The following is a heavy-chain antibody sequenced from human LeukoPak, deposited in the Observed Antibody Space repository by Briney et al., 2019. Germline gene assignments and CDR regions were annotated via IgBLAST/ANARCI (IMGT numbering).Heavy chain of an antibody. Sequence: GGSLRLSCAASGFTFSSYAMSWVRQAPGKGLEWVTAISGSGGSTYYADSVKGRFTISRDNSKNTLYLQMNSLRAEDTAVYYCATPHSITTNRYYYYYGMDVWGQGTTVTVSS. CDR1: GFTFSSYA. CDR2: ISGSGGST. CDR3: ATPHSITTNRYYYYYGMDV. D-gene: IGHD2-2*01. V-gene: IGHV3-23*01. J-gene: IGHJ6*02.